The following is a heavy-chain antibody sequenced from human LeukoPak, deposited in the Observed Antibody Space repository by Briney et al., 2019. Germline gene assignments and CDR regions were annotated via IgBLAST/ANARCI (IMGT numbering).Heavy chain of an antibody. J-gene: IGHJ4*02. D-gene: IGHD1-26*01. CDR1: GGSISNSF. Sequence: SETLSLACTVSGGSISNSFWSWIRQPPGKGLEWIAYIYYTGNTKYNPSLKSRVTISVDTSKNQFSLRLSSVTAADTAVYYCARDSGSSPTFGYWGQRTLVTVSS. CDR2: IYYTGNT. CDR3: ARDSGSSPTFGY. V-gene: IGHV4-59*01.